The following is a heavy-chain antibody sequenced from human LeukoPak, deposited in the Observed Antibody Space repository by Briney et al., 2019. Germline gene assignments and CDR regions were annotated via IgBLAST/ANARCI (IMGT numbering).Heavy chain of an antibody. Sequence: SETLSLTCGVSGGSITSTNWWSWVRQPPGQGLEWIGEISPTGRTNYNPSLIGRVIMSLDESRNQLSLTLTSVTAADTAMYYCTRESGPYCPFGYWGQGTLVVVPS. CDR1: GGSITSTNW. CDR2: ISPTGRT. J-gene: IGHJ4*02. D-gene: IGHD1-26*01. CDR3: TRESGPYCPFGY. V-gene: IGHV4-4*02.